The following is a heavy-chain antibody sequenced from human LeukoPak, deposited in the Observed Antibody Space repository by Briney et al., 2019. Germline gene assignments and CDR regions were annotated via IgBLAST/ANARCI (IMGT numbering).Heavy chain of an antibody. V-gene: IGHV1-69*04. Sequence: SVKVSCKASADTFKRYAISWVRQAPGHGLEWMGRITPLLGMANYTQRSQGRVTITADKSTHTAYMELSTLRSDDTAVYYCARDASYYGLDVWGQGTTVTVSS. CDR3: ARDASYYGLDV. J-gene: IGHJ6*02. CDR1: ADTFKRYA. CDR2: ITPLLGMA.